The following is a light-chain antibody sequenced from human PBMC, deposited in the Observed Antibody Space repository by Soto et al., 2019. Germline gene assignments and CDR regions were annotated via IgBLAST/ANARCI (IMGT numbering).Light chain of an antibody. CDR1: NSNIGAGYD. CDR2: GNI. V-gene: IGLV1-40*01. CDR3: HSFDSRLIGLL. Sequence: QSVLTQPPSVTGAPGQRVTISCTGSNSNIGAGYDVHWYRQFPGTAPKLLIYGNINRPSGVPDRFSGSKSGTSASLAITGLQAEDEAHYYCHSFDSRLIGLLFGGGTKVTV. J-gene: IGLJ2*01.